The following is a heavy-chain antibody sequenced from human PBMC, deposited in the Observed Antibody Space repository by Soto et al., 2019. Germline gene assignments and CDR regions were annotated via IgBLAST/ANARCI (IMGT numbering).Heavy chain of an antibody. Sequence: SETLSLTCTVSGGSISSYYWSWIRQPPGKGLEWIGEVKDGGHTNYSPSLRGRVTISSDTSNNQFSLRLNSVTAADTGVYYCARGQEGVVATHWDQGSLVTVSS. V-gene: IGHV4-34*01. D-gene: IGHD5-12*01. J-gene: IGHJ4*02. CDR2: VKDGGHT. CDR1: GGSISSYY. CDR3: ARGQEGVVATH.